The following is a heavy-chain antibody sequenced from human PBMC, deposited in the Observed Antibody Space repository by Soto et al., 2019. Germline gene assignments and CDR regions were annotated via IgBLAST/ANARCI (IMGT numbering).Heavy chain of an antibody. CDR1: GFTFSSYG. Sequence: GSLRLSCAASGFTFSSYGMHWVRQAPGKGLEWVAVIWYDGSNKYYADSVKGRFTISRDNSKNTLYLQMNSLRAEDTAVYYCARDNPDPDIVLVPAAMRSDYYYGLDGWGQGTTVTVSS. V-gene: IGHV3-33*01. CDR3: ARDNPDPDIVLVPAAMRSDYYYGLDG. D-gene: IGHD2-2*01. CDR2: IWYDGSNK. J-gene: IGHJ6*02.